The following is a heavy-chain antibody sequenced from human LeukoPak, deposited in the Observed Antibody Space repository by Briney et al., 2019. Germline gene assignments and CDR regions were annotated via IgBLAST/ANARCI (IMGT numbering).Heavy chain of an antibody. V-gene: IGHV1-2*02. Sequence: ASVKVSCKTSGYTFTGYYLHWLRQAPGQGLEWMGCINPDSAGTNYAQKFQGRVTMTRDTSTSTAYMELSRLTADDTAVYYCGSGGRVYGSSGYYHDYWGQGTLVTVSS. D-gene: IGHD3-22*01. J-gene: IGHJ4*02. CDR2: INPDSAGT. CDR3: GSGGRVYGSSGYYHDY. CDR1: GYTFTGYY.